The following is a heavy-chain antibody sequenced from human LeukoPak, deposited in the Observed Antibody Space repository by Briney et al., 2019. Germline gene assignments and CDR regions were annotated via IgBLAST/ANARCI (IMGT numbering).Heavy chain of an antibody. Sequence: SETLSLTCAVCGGSFSGYYWSWIRQPPGKGLEWIGEINHSGSTNYNPSLKSRVTISVDTSKNQFSLKLSSVTAADTAVYYCVRWVVVTATPPEVWFDPWGQGTLVTVSS. CDR1: GGSFSGYY. D-gene: IGHD2-21*02. CDR2: INHSGST. V-gene: IGHV4-34*01. CDR3: VRWVVVTATPPEVWFDP. J-gene: IGHJ5*02.